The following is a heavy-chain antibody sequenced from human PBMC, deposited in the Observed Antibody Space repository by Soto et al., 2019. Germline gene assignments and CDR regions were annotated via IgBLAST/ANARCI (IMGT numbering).Heavy chain of an antibody. D-gene: IGHD3-22*01. J-gene: IGHJ4*02. CDR1: GFTFSSYW. CDR3: AREIVRYYDSSGYYS. Sequence: GGSLRLSCAASGFTFSSYWMHWVRQAPGKGLVWVSRINSDGSSTSYADSVKGRFTISRDNAKNTLYLQMNSLRAEDTAVYYCAREIVRYYDSSGYYSWGQGTLVTVS. CDR2: INSDGSST. V-gene: IGHV3-74*01.